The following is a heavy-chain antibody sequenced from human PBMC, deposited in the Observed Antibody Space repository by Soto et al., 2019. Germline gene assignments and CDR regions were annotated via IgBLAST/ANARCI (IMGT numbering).Heavy chain of an antibody. CDR2: INWDSGSI. CDR1: GFTFDDSA. D-gene: IGHD2-15*01. J-gene: IGHJ4*02. V-gene: IGHV3-9*01. CDR3: VKLTRGGSSQSDY. Sequence: EVQLVESGGGLVRPGRSLRLSCTASGFTFDDSAMHWVRQAPGKGLEWVSGINWDSGSIGYADSVKGRFTISRDNAKNSLYLQMNSLRPEDTALYYCVKLTRGGSSQSDYWGQGTLVTVSS.